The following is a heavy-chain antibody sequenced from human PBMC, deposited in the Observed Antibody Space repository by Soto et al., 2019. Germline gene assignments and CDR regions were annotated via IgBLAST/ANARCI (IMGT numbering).Heavy chain of an antibody. J-gene: IGHJ6*02. CDR1: GYIFTDHC. Sequence: GESLKISCKGSGYIFTDHCIVWVRQMAGKGLEWVGIICPGYSNIIYSPSVQGQVTISADMSISTAYLQWSSLKASDTAIYYCACWYYCRGYYTRNYDYYYGMDVWGQGTTVTVSS. D-gene: IGHD2-21*02. CDR3: ACWYYCRGYYTRNYDYYYGMDV. V-gene: IGHV5-51*01. CDR2: ICPGYSNI.